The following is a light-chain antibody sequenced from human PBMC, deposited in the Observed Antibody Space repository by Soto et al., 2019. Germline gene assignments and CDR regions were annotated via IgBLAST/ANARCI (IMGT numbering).Light chain of an antibody. J-gene: IGLJ2*01. CDR3: CSYARSGRV. CDR1: SSDVGSHNV. Sequence: QSALTQPASVSGSPGQSITISCTGTSSDVGSHNVVSPPNLMISEGNKRPSGVSQRFSGSKSGSTASLTISGLQAEDEGDYHSCSYARSGRVFSGGTKLTVL. V-gene: IGLV2-23*01. CDR2: EGN.